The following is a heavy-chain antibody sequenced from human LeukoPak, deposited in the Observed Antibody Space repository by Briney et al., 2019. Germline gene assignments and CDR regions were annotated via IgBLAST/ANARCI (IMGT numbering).Heavy chain of an antibody. D-gene: IGHD3-22*01. CDR2: INQGGNQD. CDR1: GLAFSAYW. CDR3: ARDPYDGGGYGAFDI. V-gene: IGHV3-7*01. Sequence: KAGGSLRLSCAASGLAFSAYWMSWVRQAPGMGLEWVANINQGGNQDAYVASVRGRFTVSRDNAKNSLYLQMNSLRAEDTAVYYCARDPYDGGGYGAFDIWGRGTMVTVSS. J-gene: IGHJ3*02.